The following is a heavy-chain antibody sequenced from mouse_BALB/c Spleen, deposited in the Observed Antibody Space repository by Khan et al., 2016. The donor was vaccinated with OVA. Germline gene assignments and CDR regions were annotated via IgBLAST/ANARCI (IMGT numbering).Heavy chain of an antibody. CDR1: GFSITSDYA. Sequence: VQLKESGPGLVKPSQSLSLTCTVSGFSITSDYAWNWIRQFPGNKLEWMGFISYSGNTNYNPSLKSRISTTRDTSKNQFFLQLNSVTTEDTATYYCAKIYGGDFDCWGQGTTLTVSS. V-gene: IGHV3-2*02. CDR3: AKIYGGDFDC. J-gene: IGHJ2*01. D-gene: IGHD1-1*01. CDR2: ISYSGNT.